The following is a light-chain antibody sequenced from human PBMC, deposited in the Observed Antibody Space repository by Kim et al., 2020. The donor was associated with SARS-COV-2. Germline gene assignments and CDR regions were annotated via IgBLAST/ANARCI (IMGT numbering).Light chain of an antibody. CDR3: QQYNSYPLT. CDR1: QSISNL. V-gene: IGKV1-5*03. Sequence: DIQMTQSPSSLSASVGDRVTISCRASQSISNLLSWYQQKPGKAPNLLIYESSSLESGVPSRFSGSGSGTEFTLTISSLQPDDFATYYCQQYNSYPLTFGGGTKVDIK. CDR2: ESS. J-gene: IGKJ4*01.